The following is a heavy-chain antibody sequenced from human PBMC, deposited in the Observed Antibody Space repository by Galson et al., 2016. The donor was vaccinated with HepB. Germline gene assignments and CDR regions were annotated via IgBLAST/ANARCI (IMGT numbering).Heavy chain of an antibody. J-gene: IGHJ3*02. D-gene: IGHD2-21*02. CDR2: IYPGDFDT. Sequence: QSGAEVKRPGESLKISCKASGYSFTSHWIGWVRQMPGKGLEWVALIYPGDFDTRYSPSFRGQVTISADKSISTAYLQWSSRKASDTAMYYCVKTLSCGGGDCYEAFDIWGQGTMVTVSS. V-gene: IGHV5-51*01. CDR3: VKTLSCGGGDCYEAFDI. CDR1: GYSFTSHW.